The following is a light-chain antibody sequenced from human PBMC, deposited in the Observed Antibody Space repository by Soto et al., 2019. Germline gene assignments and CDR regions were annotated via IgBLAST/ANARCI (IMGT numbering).Light chain of an antibody. V-gene: IGLV2-14*03. CDR2: DVS. CDR1: ISDIGTYNY. J-gene: IGLJ1*01. Sequence: QSVLTQPASVSGSPGQSIAISCTGSISDIGTYNYVSWYQQHSGKAPRLIISDVSDRPSGVSNRFSGSKSGNSASLTISGLQPEDEAHYYFRSYTHTGILYVFAIGPKDPVL. CDR3: RSYTHTGILYV.